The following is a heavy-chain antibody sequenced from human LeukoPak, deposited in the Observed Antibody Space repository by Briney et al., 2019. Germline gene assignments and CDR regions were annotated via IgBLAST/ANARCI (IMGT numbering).Heavy chain of an antibody. J-gene: IGHJ4*02. D-gene: IGHD6-19*01. V-gene: IGHV3-7*01. CDR2: IKLDGSEK. Sequence: GGSLRLSCVASGFTFSRYWMSWVRQAPGKGLEWVANIKLDGSEKYYVDSVKGRFTISRDNAKNSLYLQMNSLRAEDTAVYYCAKGRHSSDSWGQGTLVTVSS. CDR3: AKGRHSSDS. CDR1: GFTFSRYW.